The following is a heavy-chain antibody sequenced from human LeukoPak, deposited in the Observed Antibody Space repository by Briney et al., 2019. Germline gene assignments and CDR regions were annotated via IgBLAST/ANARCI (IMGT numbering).Heavy chain of an antibody. Sequence: SETLSLTCTVSGYSISSGYYWGWIRQPPGKGLEWIGSIYHSGSTYYNPSLKSRVTISVDTSKNQFSLKLSSVTAADTAVYYCARGGEYSYGYDYWGQGTLVTVSS. D-gene: IGHD5-18*01. CDR3: ARGGEYSYGYDY. J-gene: IGHJ4*02. V-gene: IGHV4-38-2*02. CDR1: GYSISSGYY. CDR2: IYHSGST.